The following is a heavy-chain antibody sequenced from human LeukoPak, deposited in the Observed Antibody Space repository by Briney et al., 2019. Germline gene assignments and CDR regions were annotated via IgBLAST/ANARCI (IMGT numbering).Heavy chain of an antibody. V-gene: IGHV1-69*04. CDR1: GGTFGSYG. J-gene: IGHJ4*02. CDR3: ARGPYDGTFYFDS. CDR2: TVPIRGMT. Sequence: SVKVSCKISGGTFGSYGISWVRQAPGQGLEWMGRTVPIRGMTNYAQKFQGRVTITADTSTSTAYMELSSLTSEDTAVYFCARGPYDGTFYFDSWGQGTLVIVSS. D-gene: IGHD3-16*01.